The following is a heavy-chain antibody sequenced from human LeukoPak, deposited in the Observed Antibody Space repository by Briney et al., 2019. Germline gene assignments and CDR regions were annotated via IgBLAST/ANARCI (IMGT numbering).Heavy chain of an antibody. CDR1: GFTLSFYW. CDR2: INQVASEK. J-gene: IGHJ4*02. V-gene: IGHV3-7*04. CDR3: VRDGGYYGPDS. D-gene: IGHD3-10*01. Sequence: GESLRLSCAASGFTLSFYWMSWVRQAPGIGLEWVANINQVASEKNYVDSVKGRFTISRDNAKNSLYLQMNSVRAEDTAMYYCVRDGGYYGPDSWGQGALVSVSS.